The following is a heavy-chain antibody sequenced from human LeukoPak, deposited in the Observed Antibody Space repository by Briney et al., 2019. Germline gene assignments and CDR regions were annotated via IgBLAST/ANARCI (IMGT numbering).Heavy chain of an antibody. V-gene: IGHV1-18*01. CDR2: IYAYNGNT. CDR1: GYTFTNYG. Sequence: GSVTVSCTASGYTFTNYGIRWVRQAPGQGLEWMGRIYAYNGNTKYGQRLQGRVTITTDTSTSTAYMELRSLRSDDAAVYYCARDQTNIAAARAYFDFWGQGTLVTVSS. D-gene: IGHD6-13*01. J-gene: IGHJ4*02. CDR3: ARDQTNIAAARAYFDF.